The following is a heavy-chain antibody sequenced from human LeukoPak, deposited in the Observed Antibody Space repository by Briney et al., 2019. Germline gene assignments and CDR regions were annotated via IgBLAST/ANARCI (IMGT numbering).Heavy chain of an antibody. CDR1: GGSISSTSYY. J-gene: IGHJ4*02. D-gene: IGHD1-7*01. Sequence: SETLSLTCTVSGGSISSTSYYWGWIRQPPGKGLEWIGSIHYSGGTFYNPSLKSRVTISLDTSKNQFSLKLNSVTAAETAVYYCARLDGATTHWGQGTLVTVSS. CDR2: IHYSGGT. CDR3: ARLDGATTH. V-gene: IGHV4-39*01.